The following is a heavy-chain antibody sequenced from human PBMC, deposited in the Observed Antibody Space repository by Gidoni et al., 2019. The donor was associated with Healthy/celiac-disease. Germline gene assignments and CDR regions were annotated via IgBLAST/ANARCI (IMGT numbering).Heavy chain of an antibody. J-gene: IGHJ3*02. CDR3: ARRRGGIWFGEFRGLDAFDI. V-gene: IGHV5-51*01. Sequence: EVQLVQSGAEVKKPGESLKISCKGSGYSFTSYWIGWVRQMPGKGLEWMGIIYPGDSETRYSPSFQGQVTISADKSISTAYLQWSSLKASDTAMYYCARRRGGIWFGEFRGLDAFDIWGQGTMVTVSS. CDR2: IYPGDSET. D-gene: IGHD3-10*01. CDR1: GYSFTSYW.